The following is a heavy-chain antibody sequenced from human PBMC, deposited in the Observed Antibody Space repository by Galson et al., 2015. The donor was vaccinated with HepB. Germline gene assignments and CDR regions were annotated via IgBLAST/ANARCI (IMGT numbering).Heavy chain of an antibody. CDR2: ISSRSRTI. CDR1: GFTFSSYS. J-gene: IGHJ5*02. V-gene: IGHV3-48*02. D-gene: IGHD2-2*01. Sequence: SLRLSCAASGFTFSSYSMNWVRQAPGKGLEWVSYISSRSRTIYYADSVKGRFTISRDNAKNSLYLQMNSLRDEDTAVYYCARGGMYQLDNWFDPWGQGTLVTVSS. CDR3: ARGGMYQLDNWFDP.